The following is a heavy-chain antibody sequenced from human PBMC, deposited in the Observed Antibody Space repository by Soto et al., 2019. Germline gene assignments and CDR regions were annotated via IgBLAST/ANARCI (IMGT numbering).Heavy chain of an antibody. CDR1: GGSISSGGYY. V-gene: IGHV4-31*03. Sequence: SETLSLTCTVSGGSISSGGYYWSWIRQHPGKGLEWIGYIYYSGSTYYNPSLKSRVTISVDTSKNQFSLKLSSVTAADTAVYYCARDPSGGWLIDYWGQGTLVTV. CDR2: IYYSGST. J-gene: IGHJ4*02. D-gene: IGHD6-19*01. CDR3: ARDPSGGWLIDY.